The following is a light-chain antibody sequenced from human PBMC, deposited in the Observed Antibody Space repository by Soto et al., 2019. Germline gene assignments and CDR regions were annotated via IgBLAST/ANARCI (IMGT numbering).Light chain of an antibody. CDR2: AGN. Sequence: QSALTQPASVSGSPGQSINISCTGSSSDVGSYNLVSWYQQQPGKAPKLMLYAGNKRPSGVSNLFSGSKSANTASLTNSGLQTEDDADDYCCSDAGTNTFVFGTGTKRTDL. V-gene: IGLV2-23*01. CDR3: CSDAGTNTFV. CDR1: SSDVGSYNL. J-gene: IGLJ1*01.